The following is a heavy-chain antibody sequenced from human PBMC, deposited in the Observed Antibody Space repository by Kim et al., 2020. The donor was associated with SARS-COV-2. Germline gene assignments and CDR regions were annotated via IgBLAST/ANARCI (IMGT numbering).Heavy chain of an antibody. J-gene: IGHJ5*02. Sequence: SVKVSCKASGGTFSSYAISWVRQAPGQGLEWMGWIIPILGIAYYAQKFQGRVTITADKSTSPAFMELRSLRSEDTAVYYCARELLNPPYCTSTSCLQYNWFDHGGQGTLATAAS. CDR2: IIPILGIA. CDR1: GGTFSSYA. D-gene: IGHD2-2*01. CDR3: ARELLNPPYCTSTSCLQYNWFDH. V-gene: IGHV1-69*10.